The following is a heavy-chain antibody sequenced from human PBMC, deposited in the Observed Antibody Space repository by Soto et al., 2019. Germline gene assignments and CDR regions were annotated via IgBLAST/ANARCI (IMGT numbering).Heavy chain of an antibody. CDR1: GGSISSGGYY. D-gene: IGHD2-8*02. J-gene: IGHJ6*02. V-gene: IGHV4-31*03. CDR2: IYYSGTT. CDR3: ARTIHGPGGFHYLGFYGLDL. Sequence: PSETLSLTCTVSGGSISSGGYYWSWILQHPGKGLEWFGYIYYSGTTYYNPSLESRVTISVDTSENQFSLKLSSVTAADTAVYFCARTIHGPGGFHYLGFYGLDLWGQGTTVTVSS.